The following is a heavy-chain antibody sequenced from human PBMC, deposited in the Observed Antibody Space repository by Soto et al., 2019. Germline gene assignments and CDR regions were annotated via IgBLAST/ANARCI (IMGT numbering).Heavy chain of an antibody. CDR1: GFTFSTYA. CDR3: ADGGEWSFNFVY. V-gene: IGHV3-23*01. J-gene: IGHJ4*02. D-gene: IGHD3-3*01. CDR2: IAGSGSNT. Sequence: EVQLLESGGGLVQPGGSLRLSCAASGFTFSTYAMSWVRQAPGKGLEWVSGIAGSGSNTYYPDSVKGRFTISRDNSKNTLYLQXNXLXXXXXXXYYCADGGEWSFNFVYWGQGTLVTVSS.